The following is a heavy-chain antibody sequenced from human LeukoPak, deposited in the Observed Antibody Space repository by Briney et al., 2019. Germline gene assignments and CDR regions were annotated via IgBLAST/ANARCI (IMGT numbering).Heavy chain of an antibody. D-gene: IGHD5-12*01. CDR2: IYHSGST. CDR3: ARRIKGGYEGWFDP. CDR1: GYSISSGYY. Sequence: PSETLSLTCAVSGYSISSGYYWGWIRQPPGKGLEWIGSIYHSGSTYYNPSLKSRVTISVDPSKNQFSLKLSSVTAADTAVYYCARRIKGGYEGWFDPWGQGTLVTVSS. J-gene: IGHJ5*02. V-gene: IGHV4-38-2*01.